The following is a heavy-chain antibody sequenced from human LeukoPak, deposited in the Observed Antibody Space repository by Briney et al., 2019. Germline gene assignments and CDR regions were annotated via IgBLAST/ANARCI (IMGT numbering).Heavy chain of an antibody. CDR1: GYTFTSYD. V-gene: IGHV1-8*02. D-gene: IGHD3-22*01. CDR3: ARGREDSSGYQDY. Sequence: VASVKVSCKASGYTFTSYDINWVRQATGQGLEWMGWMNPNSGNTGYAQKVQGRVTMTRNTSISTAYMELSSLRAEDTAVYYCARGREDSSGYQDYWGQGTLVTVSS. J-gene: IGHJ4*02. CDR2: MNPNSGNT.